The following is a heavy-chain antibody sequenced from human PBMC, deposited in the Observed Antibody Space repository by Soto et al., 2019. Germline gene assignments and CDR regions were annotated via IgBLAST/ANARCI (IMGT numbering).Heavy chain of an antibody. CDR1: GGTFSSYA. Sequence: SVKVSCKASGGTFSSYAISWVRQAPGQGLEWMGGIIPIFGTANYAQKSQGRVTITADESTSTAYMELSSLRSEDTAVYYCARASSYYYDSSGPPAEYFQHWGQGTLVTAPQ. D-gene: IGHD3-22*01. CDR2: IIPIFGTA. V-gene: IGHV1-69*13. J-gene: IGHJ1*01. CDR3: ARASSYYYDSSGPPAEYFQH.